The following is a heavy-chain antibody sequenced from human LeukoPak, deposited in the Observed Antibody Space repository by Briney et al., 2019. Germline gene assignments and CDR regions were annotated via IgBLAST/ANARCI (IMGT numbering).Heavy chain of an antibody. CDR3: AKDTTYYDILTGALDY. V-gene: IGHV3-9*01. J-gene: IGHJ4*02. Sequence: GGSLRLSCAASGFTFDDYAMHWVRQAPGKGLEWISGISWNSGSIGYADSVKGRFTISRDNAKNSLYLQMNSLRAEDTALYYCAKDTTYYDILTGALDYWGQGTLVTVSS. CDR2: ISWNSGSI. D-gene: IGHD3-9*01. CDR1: GFTFDDYA.